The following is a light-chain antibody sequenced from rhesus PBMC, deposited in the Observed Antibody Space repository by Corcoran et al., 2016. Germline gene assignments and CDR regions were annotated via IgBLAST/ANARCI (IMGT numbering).Light chain of an antibody. CDR2: EVS. J-gene: IGKJ4*01. CDR1: QSLSDSKDGNTY. CDR3: MHSIEFPPLT. Sequence: DIVMTQTPLSLPVTPGEPASISCRPSQSLSDSKDGNTYLDWYLQKPGQSPHLVIYEVSNRASGVPDRCSGSGSDTDFTLKISRVEAEDVGVYYCMHSIEFPPLTFGGGTKVELE. V-gene: IGKV2-104*02.